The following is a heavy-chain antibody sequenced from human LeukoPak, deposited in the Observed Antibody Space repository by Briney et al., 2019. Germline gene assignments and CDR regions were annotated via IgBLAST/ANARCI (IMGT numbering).Heavy chain of an antibody. Sequence: SETLSLTCTVPGGSISSYYWSWIRQPAGKGLEWIGRIYTSGSTNYNPSLKSRVTMSVATSKNQSSLKLSSVTAADTAVYYCARVARRRYSGSTIFDYWGQGTLVTVSS. V-gene: IGHV4-4*07. CDR1: GGSISSYY. J-gene: IGHJ4*02. CDR2: IYTSGST. D-gene: IGHD1-26*01. CDR3: ARVARRRYSGSTIFDY.